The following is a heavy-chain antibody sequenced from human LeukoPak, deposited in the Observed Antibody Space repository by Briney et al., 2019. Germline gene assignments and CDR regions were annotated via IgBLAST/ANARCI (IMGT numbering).Heavy chain of an antibody. D-gene: IGHD2-21*01. V-gene: IGHV1-69*05. CDR3: ASGGGDYYYYYMDV. J-gene: IGHJ6*03. CDR2: IIPIFGTA. Sequence: SVKLSCKSSGGTFSSYTISWVRHAAGQGLELMGGIIPIFGTANYAQKFQGRVRITTDESKTTDYMELSSLSSEDTAVSYWASGGGDYYYYYMDVWGKGTTVTVSS. CDR1: GGTFSSYT.